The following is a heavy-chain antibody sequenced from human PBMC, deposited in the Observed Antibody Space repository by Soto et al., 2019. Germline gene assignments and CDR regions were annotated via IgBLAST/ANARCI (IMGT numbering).Heavy chain of an antibody. CDR1: GGSISSSSYY. D-gene: IGHD3-3*01. V-gene: IGHV4-39*01. J-gene: IGHJ6*02. CDR2: IYYSGST. Sequence: KPSETLSLTCTVSGGSISSSSYYWGWIRQPPGKGLEWIGSIYYSGSTYYNPSLKSRVTISVDTSKNQFSLKLSSVTAADTAVYYCARHNGYYDFWSGYYIGYGMDVWGQGTTVTVS. CDR3: ARHNGYYDFWSGYYIGYGMDV.